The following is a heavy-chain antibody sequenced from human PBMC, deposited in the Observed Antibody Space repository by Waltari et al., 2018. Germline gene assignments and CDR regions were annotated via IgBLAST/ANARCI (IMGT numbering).Heavy chain of an antibody. D-gene: IGHD5-12*01. CDR3: VKYSGFDYFFDY. J-gene: IGHJ4*02. V-gene: IGHV3-30*18. CDR2: ISNDGNNK. Sequence: QMQLVESGGGVVQPGRSLRLSCAAPGFIFSTCNMHWVRQAPGQGPEWVAGISNDGNNKDYADSVKTRFTVSRENSKNTLYLQINSLRDDDTAVYYCVKYSGFDYFFDYWGQGTLVTVSS. CDR1: GFIFSTCN.